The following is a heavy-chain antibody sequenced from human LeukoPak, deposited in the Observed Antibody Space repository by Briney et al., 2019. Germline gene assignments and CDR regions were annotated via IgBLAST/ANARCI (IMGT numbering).Heavy chain of an antibody. CDR2: IKRDGSGA. J-gene: IGHJ6*01. CDR1: GFTFSFNS. D-gene: IGHD2-8*01. Sequence: GGSLRLSCAASGFTFSFNSMHWVRQGPGKGLVWVSRIKRDGSGATYADSVKGRVTISRDNAKNTLYQQMNSLRAEDTAVYYCARSNGFGMDVWGQGTTVTVSS. CDR3: ARSNGFGMDV. V-gene: IGHV3-74*01.